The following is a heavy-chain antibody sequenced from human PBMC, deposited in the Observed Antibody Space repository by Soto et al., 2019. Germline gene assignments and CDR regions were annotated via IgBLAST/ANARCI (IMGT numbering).Heavy chain of an antibody. V-gene: IGHV3-23*01. J-gene: IGHJ4*02. CDR2: ISGSGGST. D-gene: IGHD1-7*01. CDR1: GFTFSGYA. CDR3: AKVYRVGTITY. Sequence: PVGSLRLSCAASGFTFSGYAMSWVRQAPGKGLEWVSAISGSGGSTYYADSVKGRITISRENSKNTPYQQTNSLSADDTAVYYCAKVYRVGTITYWGQGTLVTVSS.